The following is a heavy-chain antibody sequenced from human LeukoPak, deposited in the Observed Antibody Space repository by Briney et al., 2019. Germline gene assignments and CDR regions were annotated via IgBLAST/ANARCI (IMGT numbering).Heavy chain of an antibody. V-gene: IGHV3-30-3*01. Sequence: GGSMRLSCAASGFTFSSYAMHWVRQAPGKVLEWVAVISYDVSNKYYAGSVKGPFTISRDNPKNTLYLQMNSLRAEDTAVYYCARALRPSTVTNPPYYYYGMDVWGQGTTVTVSS. CDR3: ARALRPSTVTNPPYYYYGMDV. J-gene: IGHJ6*02. CDR1: GFTFSSYA. D-gene: IGHD4-17*01. CDR2: ISYDVSNK.